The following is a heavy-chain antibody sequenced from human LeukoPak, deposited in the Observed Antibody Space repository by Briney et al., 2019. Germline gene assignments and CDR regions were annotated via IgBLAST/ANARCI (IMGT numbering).Heavy chain of an antibody. CDR3: AGGQVHLGSQGVDAFDI. CDR1: GGTFSSYA. CDR2: IIPIFGTA. D-gene: IGHD2-15*01. V-gene: IGHV1-69*05. Sequence: SVKVSCKASGGTFSSYAISWVRQAPGQGLEWMGGIIPIFGTANYAQKFQGRVTITTDESTSTAYMELSSLRSEDTAVYYCAGGQVHLGSQGVDAFDIWGQGTVATVSS. J-gene: IGHJ3*02.